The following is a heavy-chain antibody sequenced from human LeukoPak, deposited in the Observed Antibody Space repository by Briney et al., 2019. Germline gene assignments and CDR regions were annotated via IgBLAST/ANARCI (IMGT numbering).Heavy chain of an antibody. D-gene: IGHD2-2*02. V-gene: IGHV1-69*13. CDR2: IIPVFGTS. J-gene: IGHJ5*02. CDR1: VGTFSSYA. Sequence: GASVKVSCKASVGTFSSYAISCVRQAPGQGLEWMGGIIPVFGTSNYAQKFQGRVTITADESTRTAYMELSSLRSEDTAVYYCARVTGGRYCSTTSCYMRGWFDPWGQGTLVTVSS. CDR3: ARVTGGRYCSTTSCYMRGWFDP.